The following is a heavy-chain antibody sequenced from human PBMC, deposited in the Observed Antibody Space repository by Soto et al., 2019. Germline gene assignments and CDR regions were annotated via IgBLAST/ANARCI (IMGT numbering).Heavy chain of an antibody. V-gene: IGHV1-24*01. J-gene: IGHJ4*02. D-gene: IGHD3-22*01. CDR3: ATADPMIVVVTPFDY. Sequence: GASVKVSCKASGYTFTSYAMHWVRQAPGQRLEWMGGFDPEDGETIYAQKFQGRVTMTEDTSTDTAYMELSSLRSEDTAVYYCATADPMIVVVTPFDYWGQGTLVTVSS. CDR2: FDPEDGET. CDR1: GYTFTSYA.